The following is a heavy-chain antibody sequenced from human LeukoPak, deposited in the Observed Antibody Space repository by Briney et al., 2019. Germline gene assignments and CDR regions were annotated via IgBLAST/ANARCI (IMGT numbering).Heavy chain of an antibody. CDR3: AKDLWNY. Sequence: GGSLRLSCAASGFTFSHYSMTWVRQAPGKGLEWVSSISSSSSYIYYADSVKGRFTISRDNSKNTLYLQMNSLRAEDTAVYYCAKDLWNYWGQGTLVTVSS. CDR2: ISSSSSYI. CDR1: GFTFSHYS. D-gene: IGHD3-3*01. V-gene: IGHV3-21*04. J-gene: IGHJ4*02.